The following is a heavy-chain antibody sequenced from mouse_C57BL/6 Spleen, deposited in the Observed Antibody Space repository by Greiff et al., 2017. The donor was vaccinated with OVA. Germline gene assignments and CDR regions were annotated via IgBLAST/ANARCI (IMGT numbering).Heavy chain of an antibody. V-gene: IGHV1-82*01. CDR1: GYAFSSSW. J-gene: IGHJ2*01. CDR3: ASRGVYYFDY. CDR2: IYPGDGDT. Sequence: QVQLKESGPELVKPGASVKISCKASGYAFSSSWMNWVKQRPGKGLEWIGRIYPGDGDTNYNGKFKGKATLTADKSSSTAYMQLSSLTSEDSAVYFCASRGVYYFDYWGQGTTLTVSS.